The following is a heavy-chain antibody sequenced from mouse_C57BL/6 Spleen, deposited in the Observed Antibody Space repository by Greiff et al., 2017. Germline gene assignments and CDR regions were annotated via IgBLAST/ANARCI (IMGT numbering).Heavy chain of an antibody. Sequence: QLQQPGAELVKPGASVKMSCKASGYTFTSYWITWVKQRPGQGLEWIGDIYPGSGSTNYNEKFKSKATLTVDTSSSTAYMQLSSLTSEDPAVYYCAREGDYGSPYWYFDVWGTGTTVTVSS. D-gene: IGHD1-1*01. J-gene: IGHJ1*03. CDR3: AREGDYGSPYWYFDV. CDR1: GYTFTSYW. CDR2: IYPGSGST. V-gene: IGHV1-55*01.